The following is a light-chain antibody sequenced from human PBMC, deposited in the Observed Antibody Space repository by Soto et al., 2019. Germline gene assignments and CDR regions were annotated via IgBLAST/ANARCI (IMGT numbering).Light chain of an antibody. V-gene: IGKV1-39*01. J-gene: IGKJ5*01. Sequence: DIHVTQSPSSLSASVGDRVTITCRASQSISSYLNWYHQKPGKAPKLLIYAASSLQSGVPSRFSGSGSGTEFTLTISSLQPEDFATYYCQQSYSPSITFGQGTRLEIK. CDR3: QQSYSPSIT. CDR1: QSISSY. CDR2: AAS.